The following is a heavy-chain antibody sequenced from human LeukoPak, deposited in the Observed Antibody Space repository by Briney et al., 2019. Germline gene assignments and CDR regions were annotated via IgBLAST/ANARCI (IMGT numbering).Heavy chain of an antibody. D-gene: IGHD3-16*01. J-gene: IGHJ4*02. V-gene: IGHV3-21*01. Sequence: GGSLRLSCAASGFTFSSYSMNWVRQAPGKGLEWVSSISSSSSYIYYADSVKGRFTISRDNAKNSLYLQMNSLRAEDTAVYYCARDYASANEYYFDYRGQGTLVTVSS. CDR2: ISSSSSYI. CDR3: ARDYASANEYYFDY. CDR1: GFTFSSYS.